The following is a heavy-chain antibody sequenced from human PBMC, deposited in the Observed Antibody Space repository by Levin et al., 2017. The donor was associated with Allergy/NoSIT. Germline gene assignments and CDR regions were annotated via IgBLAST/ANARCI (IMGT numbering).Heavy chain of an antibody. CDR2: MNPNSGNT. V-gene: IGHV1-8*01. J-gene: IGHJ4*02. CDR1: GYTFTSYD. CDR3: ARGFRCSGGSCYSFDY. Sequence: GESLKISCKASGYTFTSYDINWVRQATGQGLEWMGWMNPNSGNTGYAQKFQGRVTMTRNTSISTAYMELSSLRSEDTAVYYCARGFRCSGGSCYSFDYWGQGTLVTVSS. D-gene: IGHD2-15*01.